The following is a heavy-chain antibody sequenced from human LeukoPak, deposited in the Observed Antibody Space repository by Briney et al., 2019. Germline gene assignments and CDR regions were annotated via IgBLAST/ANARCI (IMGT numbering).Heavy chain of an antibody. Sequence: PSETLSPTCTVSGDSVSSGTYYWSWVRQPPGKGLEWIGFISYSGSTNYNPSLKSRITISVDMSKNQFSLKVRSVTAADTAVYYCARGPYVWGQGTMVTVSS. J-gene: IGHJ3*01. CDR1: GDSVSSGTYY. V-gene: IGHV4-61*01. CDR2: ISYSGST. CDR3: ARGPYV.